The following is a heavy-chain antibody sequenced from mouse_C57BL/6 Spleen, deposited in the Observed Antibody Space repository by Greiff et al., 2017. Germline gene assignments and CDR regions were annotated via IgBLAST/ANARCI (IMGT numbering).Heavy chain of an antibody. CDR3: ARSGDVAWFAY. CDR2: INPNNGGT. D-gene: IGHD3-1*01. CDR1: GYTFTDYN. Sequence: VQLKQSGPELVKPGASVKIPCKASGYTFTDYNMDWVKQSHGKSLEWIGDINPNNGGTIYNQKFKGKATLTVDKSSSTAYMELRSLTSEDTAVYYCARSGDVAWFAYWGQGTLVTVAA. V-gene: IGHV1-18*01. J-gene: IGHJ3*01.